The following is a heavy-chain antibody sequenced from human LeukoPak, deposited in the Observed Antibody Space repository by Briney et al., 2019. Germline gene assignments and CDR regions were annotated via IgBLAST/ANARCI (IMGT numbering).Heavy chain of an antibody. V-gene: IGHV3-30*01. J-gene: IGHJ4*02. CDR2: ISYDGSNK. Sequence: PGGSLRLSCAASGFTFSSYAMHWVRQAPGKGLEWVAVISYDGSNKYYADSVKGRFTISRDNSKNTLYLQMNSLRAEDTAVYYCASDRYSHFDYWGQGTLVTVSS. D-gene: IGHD5-18*01. CDR3: ASDRYSHFDY. CDR1: GFTFSSYA.